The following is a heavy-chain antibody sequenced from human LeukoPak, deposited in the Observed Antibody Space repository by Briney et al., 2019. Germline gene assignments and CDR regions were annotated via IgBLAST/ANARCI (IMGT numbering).Heavy chain of an antibody. CDR1: GGSISSGGYS. D-gene: IGHD3-10*01. CDR2: IYHSGST. J-gene: IGHJ5*02. V-gene: IGHV4-30-2*01. CDR3: ARVGPSGA. Sequence: PSETLSLTCAVSGGSISSGGYSWSWIRQPPGKGLEWIGYIYHSGSTYYNPSLKSRVTISVDTSKNQFSLKLSSVTAADTAVYYCARVGPSGAWGQGTLVTVSS.